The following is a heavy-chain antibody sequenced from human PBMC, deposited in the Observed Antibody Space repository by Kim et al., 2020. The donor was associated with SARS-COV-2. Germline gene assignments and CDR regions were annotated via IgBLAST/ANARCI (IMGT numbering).Heavy chain of an antibody. CDR3: ADAGPKDWFDP. D-gene: IGHD3-10*01. CDR2: A. Sequence: ANYAQKFQGRVTITADKSTSTAYMELSSLRSEDTAVYYCADAGPKDWFDPWGQGTLVTVSS. J-gene: IGHJ5*02. V-gene: IGHV1-69*02.